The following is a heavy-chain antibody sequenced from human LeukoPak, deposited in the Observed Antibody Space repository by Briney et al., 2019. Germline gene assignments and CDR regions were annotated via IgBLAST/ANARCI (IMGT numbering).Heavy chain of an antibody. Sequence: SETLSLTCAVSGGSISSSNWWSWVRQPPGQGLEWIGEIYHSGSTNYNPSLKSRVTISVDKSKNQFSLNLSSVTAADTAVYYCARSYSNYVHWYFDLWGRGALVTVSS. J-gene: IGHJ2*01. CDR1: GGSISSSNW. CDR2: IYHSGST. D-gene: IGHD4-11*01. CDR3: ARSYSNYVHWYFDL. V-gene: IGHV4-4*02.